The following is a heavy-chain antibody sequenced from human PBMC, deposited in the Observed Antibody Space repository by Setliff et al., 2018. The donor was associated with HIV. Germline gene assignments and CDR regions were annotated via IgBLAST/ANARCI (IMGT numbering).Heavy chain of an antibody. CDR3: AAQDLDLVKYYYMDY. CDR2: LSSKGQA. D-gene: IGHD2-21*01. CDR1: GGPISRSTHH. V-gene: IGHV4-39*07. Sequence: SSETLSLTCTVSGGPISRSTHHWAWIRQPPGKGLEWIGALSSKGQAYYNPSLKSRVAISIDSSKNLFSLRLDSLTAADTAVYYCAAQDLDLVKYYYMDYWGPGALVTVSS. J-gene: IGHJ4*02.